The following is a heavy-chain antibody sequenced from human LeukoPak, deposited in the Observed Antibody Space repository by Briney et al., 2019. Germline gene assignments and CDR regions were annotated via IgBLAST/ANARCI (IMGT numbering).Heavy chain of an antibody. CDR3: AGGAGFLIDY. Sequence: GGSLRLSCAASGFTFSNYWMNWVRQAPGKGPEWVAVIKKDGSEKYYVDSVKGRFTISRDNAKNSLYLQMNSLRADDTAVYFCAGGAGFLIDYWGQGALVTVSS. CDR2: IKKDGSEK. CDR1: GFTFSNYW. V-gene: IGHV3-7*01. J-gene: IGHJ4*02. D-gene: IGHD2/OR15-2a*01.